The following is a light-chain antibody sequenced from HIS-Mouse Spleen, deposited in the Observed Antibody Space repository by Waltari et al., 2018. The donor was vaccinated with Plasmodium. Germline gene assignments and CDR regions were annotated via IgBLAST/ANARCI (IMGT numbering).Light chain of an antibody. CDR3: CSYAGSYTWV. V-gene: IGLV2-11*01. CDR2: DVS. Sequence: QSALTQPRSVSGSPGQSATNSCTGTSSDVGGYNYVSWYQQHPGKAPKLMIYDVSKRPSGVPDRFSGSKSGNTASLTISGLQAEDEADYYCCSYAGSYTWVFGGGTKLTVL. J-gene: IGLJ2*01. CDR1: SSDVGGYNY.